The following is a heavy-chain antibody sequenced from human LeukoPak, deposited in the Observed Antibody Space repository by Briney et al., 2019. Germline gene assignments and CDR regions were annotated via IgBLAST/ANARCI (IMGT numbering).Heavy chain of an antibody. CDR1: GGSISSSSYY. V-gene: IGHV4-39*01. CDR3: ARQYSDILTGYHRGEVYWYFDL. J-gene: IGHJ2*01. D-gene: IGHD3-9*01. Sequence: PSETLSLTCTVSGGSISSSSYYWGWIRQPPGKGLEWIASIYYSGSTYYNPSLKSRVSISVDTSKNQFSLRLSSVTAADTAVYYCARQYSDILTGYHRGEVYWYFDLWGRGTLVTVSS. CDR2: IYYSGST.